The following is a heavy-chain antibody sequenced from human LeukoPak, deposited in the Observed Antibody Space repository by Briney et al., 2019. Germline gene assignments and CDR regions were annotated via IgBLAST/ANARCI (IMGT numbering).Heavy chain of an antibody. D-gene: IGHD6-13*01. J-gene: IGHJ6*02. Sequence: SQTLSLTCAISGDSVSSNSAAWNWIRQSPSRGLEWLGRTYYRSKWYNDYAVSVKSRITINPDTSKNQFSLQLNSVTPEDTAAYYCARDKEQQLVEGYGMDVRGQGTTVTVSS. CDR1: GDSVSSNSAA. CDR3: ARDKEQQLVEGYGMDV. CDR2: TYYRSKWYN. V-gene: IGHV6-1*01.